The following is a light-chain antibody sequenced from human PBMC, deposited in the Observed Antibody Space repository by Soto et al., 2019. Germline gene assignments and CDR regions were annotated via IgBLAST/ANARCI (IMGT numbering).Light chain of an antibody. V-gene: IGLV2-8*01. Sequence: QSVLTQPPSASGSPGQSVTISCTGTSSDIGSYNFVSWYQQHPGKAPKVMLYEVRKRPSGVPDRFSGSKSGNTASLTVSGLQADDEADYYCTSNAGGNILVFGGGTKLTVL. CDR1: SSDIGSYNF. J-gene: IGLJ2*01. CDR3: TSNAGGNILV. CDR2: EVR.